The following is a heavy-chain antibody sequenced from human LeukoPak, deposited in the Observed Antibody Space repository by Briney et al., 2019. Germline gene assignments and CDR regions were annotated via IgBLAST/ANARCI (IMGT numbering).Heavy chain of an antibody. CDR1: GGTFSSYA. Sequence: WASVKVSCKASGGTFSSYAISWVRQAPGQGLEWMGGIIPIFGTANYAQKFQGRVTITADESTSTAYMGLSSLRSEDTAVYYCARRSSGYYYGPKVFWFDPWGQGTLVTVSS. CDR3: ARRSSGYYYGPKVFWFDP. V-gene: IGHV1-69*13. J-gene: IGHJ5*02. CDR2: IIPIFGTA. D-gene: IGHD3-22*01.